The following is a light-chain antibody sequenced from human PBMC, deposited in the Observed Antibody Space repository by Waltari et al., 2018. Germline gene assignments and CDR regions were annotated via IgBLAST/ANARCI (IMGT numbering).Light chain of an antibody. J-gene: IGKJ4*01. V-gene: IGKV3-11*01. CDR1: EDVSIY. CDR3: QQRRNWPPLT. CDR2: DAT. Sequence: ETVLTQSPAPLSLSPGERATLPCRASEDVSIYLAWYQQKPRQAPRLLIYDATNRATRITARFSGSGSGTDFTLTISSLEPEDFALYYCQQRRNWPPLTFGGGTKVE.